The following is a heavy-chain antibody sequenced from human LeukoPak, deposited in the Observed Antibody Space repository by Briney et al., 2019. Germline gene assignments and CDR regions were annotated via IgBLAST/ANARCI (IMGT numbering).Heavy chain of an antibody. Sequence: SETLSLTCTVSGYSISSGYYWGWIRQPPVQGLEWIGSIYHSGSTYYNPSLKSRVTISVDTSKNQFSLKLSSVTAADTAVYYCARVGEYYYYYYMDVWGKGTTVTVSS. CDR3: ARVGEYYYYYYMDV. J-gene: IGHJ6*03. CDR1: GYSISSGYY. V-gene: IGHV4-38-2*02. D-gene: IGHD3-16*01. CDR2: IYHSGST.